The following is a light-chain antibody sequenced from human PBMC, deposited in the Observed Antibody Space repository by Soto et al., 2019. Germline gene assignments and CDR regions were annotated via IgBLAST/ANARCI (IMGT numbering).Light chain of an antibody. CDR3: HQYNSYRT. J-gene: IGKJ1*01. CDR1: QSISIW. V-gene: IGKV1-5*01. Sequence: DIQMTQSPSTLSASVGDRVTITCRARQSISIWLAWYQQKPGKAPKLLIYDASILESGVPSRFSGSGSGTEFTLTISSLQPDDFATYYCHQYNSYRTFGQGTKVEIK. CDR2: DAS.